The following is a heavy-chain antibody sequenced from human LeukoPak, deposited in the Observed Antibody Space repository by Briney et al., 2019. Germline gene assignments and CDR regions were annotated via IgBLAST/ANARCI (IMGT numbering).Heavy chain of an antibody. V-gene: IGHV3-33*01. Sequence: GGSLRLSCAASGFTFSSYGMHWVRQAPGKGLEWVAVIWYDGSNKYYVDSVKGRFTISRDNSKNTLYLQMNSLRAEDTAVYYCARDLGTGYSYGSYYYYGMDVWGQGTTVTVSS. J-gene: IGHJ6*02. CDR1: GFTFSSYG. CDR3: ARDLGTGYSYGSYYYYGMDV. CDR2: IWYDGSNK. D-gene: IGHD5-18*01.